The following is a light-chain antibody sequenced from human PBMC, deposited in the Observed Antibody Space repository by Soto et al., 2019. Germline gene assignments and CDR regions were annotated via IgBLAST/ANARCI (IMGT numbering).Light chain of an antibody. CDR2: EVS. Sequence: QPASVSGSPGQSITISCTGTSSDVGSYNLVSWYQQHPGKAPKLMIYEVSKRPSGVSNRFSGSKSGNTASLTISGLQAEDEADYYCCSYAGTVVFGGGTKLTVL. CDR3: CSYAGTVV. V-gene: IGLV2-23*02. CDR1: SSDVGSYNL. J-gene: IGLJ2*01.